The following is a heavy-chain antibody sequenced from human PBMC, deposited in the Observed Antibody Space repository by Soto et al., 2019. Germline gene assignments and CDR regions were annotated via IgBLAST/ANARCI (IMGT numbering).Heavy chain of an antibody. CDR2: IIPIFRTT. D-gene: IGHD3-10*01. J-gene: IGHJ4*02. V-gene: IGHV1-69*12. CDR1: GGTFSSYA. CDR3: AREVRGNFYPDY. Sequence: QVQLVQSGAEVKKPGSSVKVSCKASGGTFSSYAVSWVRQAPGQGLEWMGGIIPIFRTTHYAQQFQGRVTITADGSMTTAYMELSSLRPEDTAVYYCAREVRGNFYPDYWGQGTLVTVSS.